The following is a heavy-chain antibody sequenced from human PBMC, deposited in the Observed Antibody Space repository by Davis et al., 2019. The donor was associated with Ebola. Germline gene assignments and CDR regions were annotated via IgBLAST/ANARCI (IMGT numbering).Heavy chain of an antibody. CDR3: ARDHCSSTSCYPDV. Sequence: ASVKVSCKASGYTFTSYGISWVRQAPGQGLEWMGWISAYNGNTNYAQKLQGRVTMTTDTSTSTAYMELRSLRSDDTAVYYCARDHCSSTSCYPDVWGKGTTVTVSS. V-gene: IGHV1-18*04. CDR1: GYTFTSYG. D-gene: IGHD2-2*01. CDR2: ISAYNGNT. J-gene: IGHJ6*04.